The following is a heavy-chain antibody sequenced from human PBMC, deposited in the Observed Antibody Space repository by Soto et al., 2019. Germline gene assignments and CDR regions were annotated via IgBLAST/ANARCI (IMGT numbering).Heavy chain of an antibody. CDR3: SHSYYGTGIYYADDSFDI. V-gene: IGHV2-5*02. CDR1: GFSLSTSGMG. CDR2: IYWDDDK. Sequence: KESGPTLVKPTETLTLTCTFSGFSLSTSGMGVGWIRQPPGKALEWLAIIYWDDDKRYSPSLKSRLTITKDTSKNQVVLTMTNMDPVDTATYFCSHSYYGTGIYYADDSFDIWGQGTTVTVSS. D-gene: IGHD3-10*01. J-gene: IGHJ3*02.